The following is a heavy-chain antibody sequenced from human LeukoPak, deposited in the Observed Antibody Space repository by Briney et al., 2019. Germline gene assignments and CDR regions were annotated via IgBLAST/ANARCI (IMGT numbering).Heavy chain of an antibody. Sequence: GGSLRLSCAASGFTFDDYAMHWVRQAPGKGLEWVSLISWDGGSTYYADSVKGRFTISRDNSKSSLYLQMNSLRAEDTALYYCAKAPHGHYYYMDVWGKGTTVTVSS. D-gene: IGHD3/OR15-3a*01. CDR2: ISWDGGST. J-gene: IGHJ6*03. CDR3: AKAPHGHYYYMDV. CDR1: GFTFDDYA. V-gene: IGHV3-43D*03.